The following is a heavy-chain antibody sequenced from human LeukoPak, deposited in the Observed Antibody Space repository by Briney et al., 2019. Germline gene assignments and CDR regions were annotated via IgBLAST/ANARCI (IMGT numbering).Heavy chain of an antibody. CDR3: ARVHSYCSTTSCLDY. Sequence: SVKVSCKASGGTFSSYAISWVRQAPGQGLEWMGGIIPIFGTANYAQKFQGRVTMTTDTSTSTGYMELRSLRSDDTAVYYCARVHSYCSTTSCLDYWGQGTLVTVSS. J-gene: IGHJ4*02. V-gene: IGHV1-69*05. CDR2: IIPIFGTA. CDR1: GGTFSSYA. D-gene: IGHD2-2*01.